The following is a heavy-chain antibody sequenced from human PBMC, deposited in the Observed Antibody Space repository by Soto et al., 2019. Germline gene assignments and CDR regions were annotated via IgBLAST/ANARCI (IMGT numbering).Heavy chain of an antibody. V-gene: IGHV3-11*01. Sequence: KPGWAQRVSCATHGFTSTDYSMSWIRQAPGKGLEWLAFIDSRGRTLSYADSVKGRFTISRDNAKNSLYLQMHSLRADDTAVYYCARQAARNYIDSRGQGDVVTVSS. J-gene: IGHJ4*02. CDR1: GFTSTDYS. CDR3: ARQAARNYIDS. D-gene: IGHD6-6*01. CDR2: IDSRGRTL.